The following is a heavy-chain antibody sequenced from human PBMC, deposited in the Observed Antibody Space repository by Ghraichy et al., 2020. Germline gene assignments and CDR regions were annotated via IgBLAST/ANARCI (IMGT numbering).Heavy chain of an antibody. CDR1: GGSFSDYY. D-gene: IGHD3-22*01. CDR3: ARGYDTPLYGMDV. CDR2: INHSGST. J-gene: IGHJ6*02. Sequence: SETLSLTCAVYGGSFSDYYWTWIRQPPGKGTEWIGEINHSGSTNYNPSLKSRVTISVDTSKNQFSLKLSSVTAAATAVYYCARGYDTPLYGMDVWGQGTTVTVSS. V-gene: IGHV4-34*01.